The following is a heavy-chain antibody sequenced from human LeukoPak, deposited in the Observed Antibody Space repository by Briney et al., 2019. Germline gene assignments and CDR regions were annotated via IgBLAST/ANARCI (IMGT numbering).Heavy chain of an antibody. Sequence: GGSLRLSCAASGLTFSSYGMHWVRQAPGKGLEWVAFIRYDGSNKYYADSVKGRFTISRDNSKNTLYLQMNSLRAEDTAVYYCANRIAVAGTSEYWGQGTLVTVSS. CDR2: IRYDGSNK. V-gene: IGHV3-30*02. J-gene: IGHJ4*02. D-gene: IGHD6-19*01. CDR1: GLTFSSYG. CDR3: ANRIAVAGTSEY.